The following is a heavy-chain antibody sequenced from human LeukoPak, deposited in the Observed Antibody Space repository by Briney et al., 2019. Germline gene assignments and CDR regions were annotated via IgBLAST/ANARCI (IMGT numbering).Heavy chain of an antibody. D-gene: IGHD4-17*01. J-gene: IGHJ4*02. CDR3: ARGNGDYVSLFDY. V-gene: IGHV3-74*01. CDR1: GFTFRSYW. Sequence: GGSLRLSCAASGFTFRSYWMHWARQAPGKGLLWVSRINSDGRSTNYEDYVKGRFTISRDNAKNTLNLQMNGLRAEDTALYYCARGNGDYVSLFDYWGQGTLVTVSS. CDR2: INSDGRST.